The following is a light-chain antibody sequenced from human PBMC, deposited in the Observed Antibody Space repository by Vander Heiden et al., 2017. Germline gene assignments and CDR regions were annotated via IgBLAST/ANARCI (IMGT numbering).Light chain of an antibody. CDR3: QAWDSSTYV. CDR1: KLGDKY. V-gene: IGLV3-1*01. CDR2: QDS. J-gene: IGLJ1*01. Sequence: YELTQPPSVSVSPGQTASITCTGDKLGDKYACWYQQKPGQSPVLVIYQDSRRPSGIPERFSGSNSGNTATLTISGTQAMVEADYYCQAWDSSTYVFGTGTKVTVL.